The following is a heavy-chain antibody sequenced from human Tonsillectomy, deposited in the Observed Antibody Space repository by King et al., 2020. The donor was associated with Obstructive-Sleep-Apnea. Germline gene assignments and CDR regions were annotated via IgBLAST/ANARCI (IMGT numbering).Heavy chain of an antibody. CDR3: ASWPEDYDSWSGYYSGGMDV. J-gene: IGHJ6*02. CDR1: GFTFSSYW. Sequence: VQLVESGGGLVQPGGSLRLSCAASGFTFSSYWMHWVRQAPGKGLVWVSRIDTDGSTTRYADSVKGRFTISRDNAKNTLYLQMNSLRAEDTAVYYCASWPEDYDSWSGYYSGGMDVWGQGTTVTVSS. D-gene: IGHD3-3*01. CDR2: IDTDGSTT. V-gene: IGHV3-74*01.